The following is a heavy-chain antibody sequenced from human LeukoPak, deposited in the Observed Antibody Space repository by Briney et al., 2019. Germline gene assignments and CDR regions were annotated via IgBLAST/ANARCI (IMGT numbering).Heavy chain of an antibody. CDR3: AGRYCYSTSCFYYYYYMDV. Sequence: GESLRLSCAASGFTFSSYAMSWVRQAPGKGPEWVSAISGSGGSTYYADSVKGRFTISRDNSKNTLYLQMNSLRAEDTAVYYCAGRYCYSTSCFYYYYYMDVWGKGTTVTVSS. J-gene: IGHJ6*03. CDR2: ISGSGGST. CDR1: GFTFSSYA. V-gene: IGHV3-23*01. D-gene: IGHD2-2*01.